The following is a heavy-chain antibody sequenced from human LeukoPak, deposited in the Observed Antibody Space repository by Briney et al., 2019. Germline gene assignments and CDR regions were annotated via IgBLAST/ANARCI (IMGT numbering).Heavy chain of an antibody. J-gene: IGHJ4*02. CDR2: INSDGGST. V-gene: IGHV3-74*01. Sequence: GGSLRLSCTASGFTFSSYWMHWVRQAPGKGLVWVSRINSDGGSTSYADSVKGRFTISRTRAKNTLNLQMNSLRAEDTAVYYCARRIQGMAPYYFDYWGQGTLVTVSS. CDR1: GFTFSSYW. CDR3: ARRIQGMAPYYFDY. D-gene: IGHD5-24*01.